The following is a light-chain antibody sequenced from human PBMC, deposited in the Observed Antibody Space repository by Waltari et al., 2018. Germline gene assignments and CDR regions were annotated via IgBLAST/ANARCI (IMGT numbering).Light chain of an antibody. Sequence: QLVLTQSPSASASLGAPVKLTCTVSGGHTYHATPCPQQRPEKGPRYLLKVNTDGSHVKGDGIPDRFSGSSSGAERYLTISSLQSDDEADYYCQAWGTGFRVFGGGTKLTVL. V-gene: IGLV4-69*01. CDR2: VNTDGSH. CDR3: QAWGTGFRV. J-gene: IGLJ2*01. CDR1: GGHTYHA.